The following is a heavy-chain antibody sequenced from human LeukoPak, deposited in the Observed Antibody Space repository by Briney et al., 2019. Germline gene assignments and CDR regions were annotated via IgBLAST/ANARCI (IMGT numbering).Heavy chain of an antibody. J-gene: IGHJ4*02. CDR1: GFTFSSNG. CDR2: IWYDGSNK. Sequence: GGSLRLSCAASGFTFSSNGMHWVGKAPAKGLKWVAVIWYDGSNKYYADSVKGRFTISRDNSKNTLYLQMTSLRAEDTAVYYCARDPSMVRGVRNFDYWGQGTLVTVSS. D-gene: IGHD3-10*01. V-gene: IGHV3-33*01. CDR3: ARDPSMVRGVRNFDY.